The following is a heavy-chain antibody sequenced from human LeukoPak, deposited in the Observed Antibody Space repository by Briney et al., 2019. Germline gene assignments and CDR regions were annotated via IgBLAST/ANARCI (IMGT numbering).Heavy chain of an antibody. CDR1: GNTFTSYD. V-gene: IGHV1-8*01. CDR3: ARAFSTGYHSYDAFDM. CDR2: MNPNSGNT. J-gene: IGHJ3*02. D-gene: IGHD3-9*01. Sequence: ASVKVSCKASGNTFTSYDINWVRQATGQGLEWMGWMNPNSGNTGLAQKSQGRVSMTRNTSTTTAYMELSSLRAEDTAIYWCARAFSTGYHSYDAFDMWGQGTMVTVSS.